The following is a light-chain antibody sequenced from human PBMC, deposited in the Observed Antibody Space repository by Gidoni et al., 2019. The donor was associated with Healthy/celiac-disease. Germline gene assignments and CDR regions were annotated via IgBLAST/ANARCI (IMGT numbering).Light chain of an antibody. CDR3: QQLNSYPLT. J-gene: IGKJ4*01. Sequence: DIQLTHSPSFLSASVGDRVTITCRDSQGISSYLAWYQQKPGKAPKLLIYAASTLQSGVPSRFSGSGSGTEFTLTISSLQPEDFATYYCQQLNSYPLTFGGGTKVEIK. V-gene: IGKV1-9*01. CDR2: AAS. CDR1: QGISSY.